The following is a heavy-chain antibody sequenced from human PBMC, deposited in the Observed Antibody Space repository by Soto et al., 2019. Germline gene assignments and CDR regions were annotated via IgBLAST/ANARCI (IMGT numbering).Heavy chain of an antibody. Sequence: SVKVSCKASGGTFSSYAISWVRQAPGQGREGMGGIIPIFGTANYAQKFQGRVTITADKSTSTAYMELSSLRSEDTAVYYCARGSEGVRGVIIEDYYGMDVWGQGTTVTVSS. CDR2: IIPIFGTA. D-gene: IGHD3-10*01. CDR1: GGTFSSYA. J-gene: IGHJ6*02. V-gene: IGHV1-69*06. CDR3: ARGSEGVRGVIIEDYYGMDV.